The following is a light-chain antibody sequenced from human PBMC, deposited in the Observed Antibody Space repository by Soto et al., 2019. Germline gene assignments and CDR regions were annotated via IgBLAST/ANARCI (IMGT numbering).Light chain of an antibody. CDR3: QQRSSWPRT. V-gene: IGKV3-11*01. Sequence: EIVLTQSPATLSLSPGERDTLSWRASQSVSSYLAWYQQKPGQVPRLVIYDASNRATGIPGRFSGSGSGTDFTLTISSLEPEDFGVYYCQQRSSWPRTFGQGTKVEIK. J-gene: IGKJ1*01. CDR2: DAS. CDR1: QSVSSY.